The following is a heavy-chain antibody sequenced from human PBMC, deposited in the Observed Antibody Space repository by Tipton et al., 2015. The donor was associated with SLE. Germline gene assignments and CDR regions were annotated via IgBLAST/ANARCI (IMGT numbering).Heavy chain of an antibody. Sequence: LRLSCTVSGGSIISSSHYWGWIRQPPGKGLEYIGSIYYSGSPSYNPSLNSRVTMSVDTSQNQYSLNLRSVTAADTAVYYCARPFTYCGGDCSPFAFDIWGQGTLVTVSS. V-gene: IGHV4-39*07. CDR2: IYYSGSP. CDR1: GGSIISSSHY. CDR3: ARPFTYCGGDCSPFAFDI. D-gene: IGHD2-21*02. J-gene: IGHJ3*02.